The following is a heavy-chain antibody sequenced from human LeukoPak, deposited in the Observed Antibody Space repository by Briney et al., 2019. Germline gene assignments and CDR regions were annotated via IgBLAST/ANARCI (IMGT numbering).Heavy chain of an antibody. V-gene: IGHV3-66*04. CDR3: ARRELLGYSYGLRTFNI. J-gene: IGHJ3*02. CDR2: IYSGGIYNDGTT. CDR1: GFTVSSNY. Sequence: GGSLRLSCAASGFTVSSNYMSWIRQAPGKGLEWVSVIYSGGIYNDGTTNYGDSVKGRFTISRDNSKNTLYLQMNSLRAEDTAVYYCARRELLGYSYGLRTFNIWGQGTTVTVSS. D-gene: IGHD5-18*01.